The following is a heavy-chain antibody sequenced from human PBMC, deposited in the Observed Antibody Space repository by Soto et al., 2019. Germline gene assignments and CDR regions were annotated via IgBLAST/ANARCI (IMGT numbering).Heavy chain of an antibody. D-gene: IGHD3-10*01. CDR2: ISGSGGNT. Sequence: EVQLLESGGGLVQPGGSLRLSGAASGFLFSSYAMSWVREAPGKGLEWVSTISGSGGNTYYADSVKGRFTISRDNSKNTLYLQMNSLRAEDTALYYCAKDPRVHYFGSGSSSYWGQGTLVTVSS. V-gene: IGHV3-23*01. CDR3: AKDPRVHYFGSGSSSY. CDR1: GFLFSSYA. J-gene: IGHJ4*02.